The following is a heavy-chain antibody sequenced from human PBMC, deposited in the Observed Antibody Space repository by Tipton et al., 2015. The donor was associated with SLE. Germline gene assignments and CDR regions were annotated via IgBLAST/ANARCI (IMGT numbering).Heavy chain of an antibody. D-gene: IGHD1-26*01. J-gene: IGHJ4*02. Sequence: QLVQSGGGLVQPGGSLRLSCAASGFTVSSDYMNWVRQAPGKGLEWVSVIYSGGSTYYADSVKGRFTISRDNSGNTVYLQMNSLRSEDTAVYYCTRDSEKPQDPPFDYWGQGTLVTVYS. CDR1: GFTVSSDY. CDR3: TRDSEKPQDPPFDY. V-gene: IGHV3-53*04. CDR2: IYSGGST.